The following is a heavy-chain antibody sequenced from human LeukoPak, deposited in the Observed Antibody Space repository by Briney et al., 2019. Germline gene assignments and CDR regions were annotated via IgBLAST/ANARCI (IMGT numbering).Heavy chain of an antibody. CDR1: GFTFSSYA. CDR2: ISYDGSNK. J-gene: IGHJ4*02. V-gene: IGHV3-30*04. CDR3: ARDHDSSGYYQDVSDY. D-gene: IGHD3-22*01. Sequence: GGSLRLSCAASGFTFSSYAMHWVRQAPGKGLEWVAVISYDGSNKYYADSVKGRFTISRDNAKNSLYLQMNSLRAEDTAVYYCARDHDSSGYYQDVSDYWGQGTLVTVSS.